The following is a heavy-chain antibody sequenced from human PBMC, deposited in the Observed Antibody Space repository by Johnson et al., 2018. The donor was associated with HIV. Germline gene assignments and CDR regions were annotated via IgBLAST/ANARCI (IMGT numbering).Heavy chain of an antibody. CDR2: ISGSGGST. V-gene: IGHV3-23*04. Sequence: VQLVESGGGLVQPGGSLRLSCAASGFTFSSYAMSWVRQAPGKGLEWVSAISGSGGSTYYADSVKGRFTISRDNSKNTLNLQMNSLRPEDTAVYYCAKGMGLSIGELSDAFDIWGQGTMVTVSS. CDR3: AKGMGLSIGELSDAFDI. CDR1: GFTFSSYA. J-gene: IGHJ3*02. D-gene: IGHD3-10*01.